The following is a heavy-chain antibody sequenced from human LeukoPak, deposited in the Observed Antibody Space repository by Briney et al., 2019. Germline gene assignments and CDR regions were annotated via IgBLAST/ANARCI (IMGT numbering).Heavy chain of an antibody. V-gene: IGHV3-30-3*01. CDR2: MSYDGSNK. CDR1: GFTFSGYA. CDR3: ARDSTDGVIPRELHPPFDY. Sequence: GGSLRLSCDVSGFTFSGYAMHWVRQAPGKGLEWVAFMSYDGSNKFYADSVKGRFTISRDNSKSTLYLQMNSLRAEDTAVYYCARDSTDGVIPRELHPPFDYWGQGTLVTVSS. J-gene: IGHJ4*02. D-gene: IGHD1-7*01.